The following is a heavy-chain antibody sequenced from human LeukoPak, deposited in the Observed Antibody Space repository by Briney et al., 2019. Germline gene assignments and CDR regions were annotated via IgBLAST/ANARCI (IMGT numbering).Heavy chain of an antibody. CDR2: ISGSGGST. J-gene: IGHJ4*02. CDR1: GFTFSSYA. D-gene: IGHD4-17*01. Sequence: PGGSLRLSCAASGFTFSSYAMSWVRQAPGXXXXWVSAISGSGGSTYYADSVKGRFTISRDNSKNTLYLQMNSLRAEDTAVYYCAKKDYGHDPYYFDYWGQGTLVTVSS. CDR3: AKKDYGHDPYYFDY. V-gene: IGHV3-23*01.